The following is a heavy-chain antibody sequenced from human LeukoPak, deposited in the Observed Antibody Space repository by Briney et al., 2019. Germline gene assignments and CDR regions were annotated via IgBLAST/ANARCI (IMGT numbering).Heavy chain of an antibody. Sequence: SETLSLTCNVYDGSFSGYYCSWIRQPPGKGLEWIGEISHSGSANYNPSLKSRVTILLDTSKNQFSLNLSSVTAADTAVYYCARDRSGPFLFDYWGQGTLVTVSS. J-gene: IGHJ4*02. V-gene: IGHV4-34*01. CDR1: DGSFSGYY. CDR3: ARDRSGPFLFDY. CDR2: ISHSGSA.